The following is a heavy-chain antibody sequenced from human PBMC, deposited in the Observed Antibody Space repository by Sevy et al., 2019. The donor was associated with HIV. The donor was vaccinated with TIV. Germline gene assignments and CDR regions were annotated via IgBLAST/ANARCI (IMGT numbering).Heavy chain of an antibody. V-gene: IGHV3-21*01. CDR2: ISSSSSYI. CDR3: ARGYYGSGSEGHFDY. CDR1: GFTFSSYS. J-gene: IGHJ4*02. D-gene: IGHD3-10*01. Sequence: GGSLRLSCAASGFTFSSYSMNWVRQAPGKGLEWVSSISSSSSYIYYADSVKGRFTISRDNAKNSLYLQMNSLRAEDTAVYYGARGYYGSGSEGHFDYWGQGTLVTVSS.